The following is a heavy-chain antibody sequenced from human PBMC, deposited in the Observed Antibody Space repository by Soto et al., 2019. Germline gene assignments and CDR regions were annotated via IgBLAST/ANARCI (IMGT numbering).Heavy chain of an antibody. Sequence: EVQLVESGGGVVKPGGSLRLSCAASGFTFSDAWMSWVRQAPGKGLEWVGLIKKKTDGGTTDYAAPVKGRFTISRDDSKNTVYLQMSSLKTEDTDVYYCRTQWLDWGQGTLVTVS. D-gene: IGHD6-19*01. CDR2: IKKKTDGGTT. J-gene: IGHJ4*02. V-gene: IGHV3-15*01. CDR1: GFTFSDAW. CDR3: RTQWLD.